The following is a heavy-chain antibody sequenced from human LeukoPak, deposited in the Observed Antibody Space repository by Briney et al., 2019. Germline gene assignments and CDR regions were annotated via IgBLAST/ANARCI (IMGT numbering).Heavy chain of an antibody. J-gene: IGHJ5*02. Sequence: SETLSLTCTVSGGSISSYYWSWIRQPAGKGLEWIGRIYTSGSTNYNPSLKSRVTMSVDTSKNQFSLKLSSVTAADTAVYYCARGRIAAGNNSFDPWGQGTLVTVSS. CDR2: IYTSGST. CDR1: GGSISSYY. D-gene: IGHD6-13*01. CDR3: ARGRIAAGNNSFDP. V-gene: IGHV4-4*07.